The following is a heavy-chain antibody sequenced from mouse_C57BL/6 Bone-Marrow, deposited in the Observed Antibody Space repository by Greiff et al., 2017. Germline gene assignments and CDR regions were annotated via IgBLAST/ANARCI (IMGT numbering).Heavy chain of an antibody. CDR3: TTDSYYGYYYAMDY. D-gene: IGHD2-12*01. J-gene: IGHJ4*01. V-gene: IGHV14-4*01. Sequence: EVKLMESGAELVRPGASVKLSCTASGFNIKDDYMHWVKQRPEQGLEWIGWIDPENGDTEYASKFQGKATITADPSSNTAYLQLSSLTSEDTAVYYCTTDSYYGYYYAMDYWGQGTSVTVSS. CDR1: GFNIKDDY. CDR2: IDPENGDT.